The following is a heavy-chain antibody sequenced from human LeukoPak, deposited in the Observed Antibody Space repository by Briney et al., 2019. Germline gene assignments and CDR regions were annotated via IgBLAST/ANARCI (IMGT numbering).Heavy chain of an antibody. CDR1: GFTFSNAW. J-gene: IGHJ4*02. CDR3: TTDRVRGSYYWYYFDY. D-gene: IGHD1-26*01. Sequence: GGSLRLSCAASGFTFSNAWISWVRQAPGKGLEWVGRIKSKTDGGTTDYAAPVKGRFTISRDDSKNTLYLQMNSLKTEDTAVYYCTTDRVRGSYYWYYFDYWGQGTLVTVSS. V-gene: IGHV3-15*01. CDR2: IKSKTDGGTT.